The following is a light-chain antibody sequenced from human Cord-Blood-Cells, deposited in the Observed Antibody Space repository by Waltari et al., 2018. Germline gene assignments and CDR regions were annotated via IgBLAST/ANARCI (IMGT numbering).Light chain of an antibody. CDR2: DAS. J-gene: IGKJ3*01. V-gene: IGKV3-11*01. CDR1: QSVSSY. Sequence: EIVLTQSPATLSLSPGERATLSCRASQSVSSYLAWYQQKPGQAPSLLIYDASNRATGIPARFSGGGSGTDFTLTISSLEPEDFAVYYCQQRSNWLFTFGPGTKVDIK. CDR3: QQRSNWLFT.